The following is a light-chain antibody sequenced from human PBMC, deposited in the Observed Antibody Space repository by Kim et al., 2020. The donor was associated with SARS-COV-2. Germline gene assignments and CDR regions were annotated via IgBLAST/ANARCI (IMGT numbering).Light chain of an antibody. CDR3: QKYDKAPLT. CDR2: GAS. J-gene: IGKJ4*01. CDR1: PGINNY. V-gene: IGKV1-27*01. Sequence: DTQMTQSPSSLSASVGDRVTITCRASPGINNYLAWYQQKPGKAPKLLIYGASTLQSGVPSRFSGSASGTEFTLIITSLQAEDVATYYCQKYDKAPLTFGRGTKVDIK.